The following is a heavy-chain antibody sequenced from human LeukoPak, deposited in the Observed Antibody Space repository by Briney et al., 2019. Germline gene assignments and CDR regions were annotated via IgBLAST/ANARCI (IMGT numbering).Heavy chain of an antibody. J-gene: IGHJ5*02. CDR2: IYYSGST. CDR1: GGSISSYY. Sequence: PSETLSLTCTVSGGSISSYYWSWIRQPPGKGLEWFGYIYYSGSTNYNPSLKSRVTISVDTSKNQFSLKLSSVTAADTAVYYCARETYYYDSSGYYPWGQGTLVTVSS. V-gene: IGHV4-59*01. CDR3: ARETYYYDSSGYYP. D-gene: IGHD3-22*01.